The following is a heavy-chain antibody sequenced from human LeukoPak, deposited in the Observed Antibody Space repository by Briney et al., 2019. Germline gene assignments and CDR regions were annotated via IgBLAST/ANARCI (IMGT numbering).Heavy chain of an antibody. CDR2: IRSMTDGGTI. CDR3: TTTRAGSNTFDV. Sequence: GGSLRLSCAASAFTFSNAWMNWVRQAPGKGPEWVGRIRSMTDGGTIEYAAPVKGRFTISRDDSKNSLYLQMNSLRADDTAMYYCTTTRAGSNTFDVWGQGTMVTVSS. D-gene: IGHD6-25*01. J-gene: IGHJ3*01. CDR1: AFTFSNAW. V-gene: IGHV3-15*01.